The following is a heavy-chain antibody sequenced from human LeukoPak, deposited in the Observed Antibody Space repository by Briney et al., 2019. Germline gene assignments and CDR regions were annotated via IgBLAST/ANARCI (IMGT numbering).Heavy chain of an antibody. J-gene: IGHJ5*02. V-gene: IGHV4-34*01. CDR2: INESGTT. CDR3: ARALMTLVRGVPRTTWFHP. Sequence: SETLSLTCAVFGGSFGGYYWTWVRQAPGKGLEWIGEINESGTTNYNASLNNRVTISVDTSKNQFSLKLTSLTAADTAVFYCARALMTLVRGVPRTTWFHPWGQGTLVTVSS. CDR1: GGSFGGYY. D-gene: IGHD3-10*01.